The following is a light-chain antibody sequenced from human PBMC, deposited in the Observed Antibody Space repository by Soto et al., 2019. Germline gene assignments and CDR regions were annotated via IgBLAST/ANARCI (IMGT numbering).Light chain of an antibody. Sequence: DIVMTQSPLSLPVTPGEPASIACRSSQSLLHSNGYNYLDWYLQPPGQSPQLLIYLGSNRASGVPDRFSGSGSGTDSTLKISRVEAEDVGVYYCMQPLQSWTLGQGTKVDIK. CDR2: LGS. V-gene: IGKV2-28*01. CDR1: QSLLHSNGYNY. J-gene: IGKJ1*01. CDR3: MQPLQSWT.